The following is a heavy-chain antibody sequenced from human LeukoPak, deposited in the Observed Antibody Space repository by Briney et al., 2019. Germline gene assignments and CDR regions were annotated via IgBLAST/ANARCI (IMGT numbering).Heavy chain of an antibody. V-gene: IGHV1-2*02. Sequence: ASVKVSCKASGYTFTGYYMHWVRQAPGQGLAWMGWINPYSGDTTYAQKFQGRLTLTRDTSISTAYMEVSRLKSGDTAVYYCARTNGGYEYNWGQGTRVIVSS. D-gene: IGHD5-12*01. CDR1: GYTFTGYY. CDR3: ARTNGGYEYN. J-gene: IGHJ4*02. CDR2: INPYSGDT.